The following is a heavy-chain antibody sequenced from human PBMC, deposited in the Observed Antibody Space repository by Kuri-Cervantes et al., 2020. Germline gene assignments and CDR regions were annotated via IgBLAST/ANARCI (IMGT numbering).Heavy chain of an antibody. CDR2: ISDSGSGT. CDR3: AKDNYYDSSGYYDY. CDR1: GLTFSNYA. Sequence: GESLKISCAASGLTFSNYAMNWVRRAPGKGLEWVSGISDSGSGTYYADSVKGRFTISRDNAKNSLYLQMNSLRAEDTALYYCAKDNYYDSSGYYDYWGQGTLVTVSS. J-gene: IGHJ4*02. D-gene: IGHD3-22*01. V-gene: IGHV3-23*01.